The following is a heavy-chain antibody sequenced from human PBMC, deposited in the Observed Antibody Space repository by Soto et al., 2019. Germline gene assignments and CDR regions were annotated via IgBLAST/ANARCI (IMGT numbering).Heavy chain of an antibody. D-gene: IGHD3-9*01. J-gene: IGHJ5*02. V-gene: IGHV1-18*01. Sequence: GASVKVSCKASGYTFTSYGISWVRQAPGQGLEWMGWISAYNGNTNYAQKLQGRVTMTTDTSTSTAYMELRSLRSDDTAVYYCARDRGYDILTGTYNWFDPWGQGTLVTVSS. CDR1: GYTFTSYG. CDR3: ARDRGYDILTGTYNWFDP. CDR2: ISAYNGNT.